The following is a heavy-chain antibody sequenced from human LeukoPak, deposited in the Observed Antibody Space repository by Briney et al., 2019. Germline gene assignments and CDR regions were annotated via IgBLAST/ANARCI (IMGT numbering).Heavy chain of an antibody. CDR1: GFTFSSYS. V-gene: IGHV3-21*01. CDR3: ARDLMATVTNYWFDP. CDR2: ISSSSSYI. D-gene: IGHD4-17*01. Sequence: GGSLRLSCAASGFTFSSYSMNWVRQAPGKGLEWVSSISSSSSYIYYADSVKGRFTISRDNAKNSLYLQMNSLRAEDTAVYYCARDLMATVTNYWFDPWGQGTLVTVSS. J-gene: IGHJ5*02.